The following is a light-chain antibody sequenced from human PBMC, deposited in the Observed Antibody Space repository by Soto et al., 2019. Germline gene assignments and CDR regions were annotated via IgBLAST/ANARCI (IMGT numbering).Light chain of an antibody. Sequence: AIRMTQSPSSFSASTGDRVTITCRASQGISSYLAWYQQKPGKAPKLLIYAASTLQSGVPSRFSGSGSGTDFTLTISCLQSEDFAIYYCQQRNTFGQGTRLEI. CDR1: QGISSY. V-gene: IGKV1-8*01. CDR2: AAS. J-gene: IGKJ5*01. CDR3: QQRNT.